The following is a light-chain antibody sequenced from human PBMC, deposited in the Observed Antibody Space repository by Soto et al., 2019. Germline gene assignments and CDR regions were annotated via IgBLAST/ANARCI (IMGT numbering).Light chain of an antibody. J-gene: IGKJ2*01. V-gene: IGKV2-28*01. CDR2: LGS. CDR3: MQALQTPYT. Sequence: DLVMTQSPLSLPVTRGEPASISCRSSQSLLHSNGYNYLDWYLQKPGQSPQLLIYLGSNRASGVPDRFSGSGSGTDFTLKISRVEAEDVGVYYCMQALQTPYTFGQGTKLEIK. CDR1: QSLLHSNGYNY.